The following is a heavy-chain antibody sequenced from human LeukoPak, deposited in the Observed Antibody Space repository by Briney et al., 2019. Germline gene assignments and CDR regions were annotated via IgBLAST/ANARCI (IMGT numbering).Heavy chain of an antibody. V-gene: IGHV4-59*08. D-gene: IGHD6-19*01. CDR1: GGSISSYF. CDR2: IYYSGST. J-gene: IGHJ4*02. Sequence: SETLSLTCTVSGGSISSYFWSWIRQPPGKGLEWIGYIYYSGSTNYNPSLKSRVTMSVDTSKNQFPLKLSSVTAADTAVYYCARIDRAVAGTIDYWGQGTLVTVSS. CDR3: ARIDRAVAGTIDY.